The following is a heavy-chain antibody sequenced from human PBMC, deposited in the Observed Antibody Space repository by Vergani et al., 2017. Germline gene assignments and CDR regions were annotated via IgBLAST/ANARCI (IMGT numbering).Heavy chain of an antibody. CDR3: ARQSSAWYKDPFDI. CDR1: GYTFTSYG. V-gene: IGHV1-18*01. J-gene: IGHJ3*02. Sequence: QVQLVQSGAEVKKPGASVKVSCKASGYTFTSYGISWVRQAPGQGLEWMGWISAYNGNTNYAQKLQGRVTMTTDTSTSTAYLQWSSLKASDTAMYYCARQSSAWYKDPFDIWGQGTMVTVSS. CDR2: ISAYNGNT. D-gene: IGHD6-19*01.